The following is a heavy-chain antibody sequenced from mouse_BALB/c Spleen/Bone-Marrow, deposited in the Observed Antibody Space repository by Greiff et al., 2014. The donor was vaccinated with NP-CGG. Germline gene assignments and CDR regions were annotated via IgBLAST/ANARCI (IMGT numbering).Heavy chain of an antibody. CDR3: ARLRQLGLRTIDY. Sequence: VQLQQSGAELVRPGASVKLSCKALGYTFIDYEIHWVKQTPVHGLEWIGAIHPGSGGTAYNQKFKGKATLTAEKYSSRVYMELSSLTSEDSVVYYCARLRQLGLRTIDYWGQGTTLTVSS. V-gene: IGHV1-15*01. CDR2: IHPGSGGT. J-gene: IGHJ2*01. D-gene: IGHD3-2*01. CDR1: GYTFIDYE.